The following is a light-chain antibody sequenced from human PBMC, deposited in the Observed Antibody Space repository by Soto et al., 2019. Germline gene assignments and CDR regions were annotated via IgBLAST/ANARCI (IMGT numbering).Light chain of an antibody. CDR1: SSDVGGYNY. J-gene: IGLJ1*01. CDR2: DVS. V-gene: IGLV2-14*01. Sequence: LNQPASVSGSPGQSITISCPGTSSDVGGYNYVSWYQQHPGKAPKLMIYDVSNRPSGVSNRFSGSKSGNTASLTISGLQAEDQAAYYCSSYTTSSTPYVFGTGTKVTV. CDR3: SSYTTSSTPYV.